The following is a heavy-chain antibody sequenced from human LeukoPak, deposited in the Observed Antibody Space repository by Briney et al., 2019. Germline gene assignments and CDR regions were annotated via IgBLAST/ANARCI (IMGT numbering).Heavy chain of an antibody. CDR3: VKGGRLHYLDY. D-gene: IGHD5-12*01. CDR1: GFTFGTNS. J-gene: IGHJ4*02. V-gene: IGHV3-23*01. CDR2: IASGGLLT. Sequence: GGSLRHSCEASGFTFGTNSATWVRQAPGKGLEWVSTIASGGLLTYYADSVKGRFIISRDNSRKTLYLQMDNLRAEDTAVYYCVKGGRLHYLDYWGQGTLVTVSS.